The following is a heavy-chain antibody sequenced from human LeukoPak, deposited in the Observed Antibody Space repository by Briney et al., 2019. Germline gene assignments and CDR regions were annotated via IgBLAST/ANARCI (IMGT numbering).Heavy chain of an antibody. J-gene: IGHJ6*03. D-gene: IGHD6-13*01. V-gene: IGHV1-8*01. Sequence: ASVKVSCKASGYTFTSYGINWVRQATGQGLEWMGWMNPNSGNTGYAQKFQGRVTMTRNTSISTAYMELSSLRSEDTAVYYCARGAKQLTPYYYYYYMDVWGKGTTVTISS. CDR2: MNPNSGNT. CDR3: ARGAKQLTPYYYYYYMDV. CDR1: GYTFTSYG.